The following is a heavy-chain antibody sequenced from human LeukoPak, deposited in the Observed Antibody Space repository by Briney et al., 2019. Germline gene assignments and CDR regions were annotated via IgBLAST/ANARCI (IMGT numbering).Heavy chain of an antibody. V-gene: IGHV1-2*02. CDR1: GYTFTGYY. Sequence: ASVKVSCKASGYTFTGYYMHWVRQAPGQGLEWMGWINPNSGGTNYAQKFQGRVTMTRDTSISTAYMELSRLRSDDTAVYYCARTYYYDSSGCNYWGQGTLVTVSS. D-gene: IGHD3-22*01. CDR2: INPNSGGT. J-gene: IGHJ4*02. CDR3: ARTYYYDSSGCNY.